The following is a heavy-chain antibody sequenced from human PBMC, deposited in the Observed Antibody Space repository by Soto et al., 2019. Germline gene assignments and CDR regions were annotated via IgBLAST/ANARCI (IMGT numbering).Heavy chain of an antibody. V-gene: IGHV1-8*01. CDR2: MNPNSGNT. J-gene: IGHJ6*03. CDR3: ARGHWDIVVVPAATRRYYYYYMDV. D-gene: IGHD2-2*01. CDR1: GYTFTSYD. Sequence: VASVKVSCTASGYTFTSYDSNWVRQATGQGLEWMGWMNPNSGNTGYAQKFQGRVTMTRNTSISTAYMELSSLRSEDTAVYYCARGHWDIVVVPAATRRYYYYYMDVWGKGTTVTVS.